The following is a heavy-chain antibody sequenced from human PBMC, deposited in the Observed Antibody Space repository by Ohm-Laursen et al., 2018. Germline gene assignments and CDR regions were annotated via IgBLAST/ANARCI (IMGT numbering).Heavy chain of an antibody. CDR1: GYTFTDSY. J-gene: IGHJ4*02. CDR3: ARMECFDF. D-gene: IGHD3-3*01. CDR2: INSNSGDT. V-gene: IGHV1-2*02. Sequence: SSVKVSCKVSGYTFTDSYIHWVRQAPGQGLEWMGWINSNSGDTNYAQKFQGRVTMTRDTSITTAYMELSSLRYDDTAIFYCARMECFDFWGQGTLGTVSS.